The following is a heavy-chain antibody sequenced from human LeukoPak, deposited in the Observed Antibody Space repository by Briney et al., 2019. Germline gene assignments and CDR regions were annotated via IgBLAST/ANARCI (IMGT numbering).Heavy chain of an antibody. D-gene: IGHD1-26*01. Sequence: GGSLRLSCAASGFIFSRSVMHWVRQAPGKGLEWVALIPYDGSNEYYADSVKGRFTISRDNSKNTLYLQMSTLRAEDTAVYYCAKDRGREKSYRLDYWGQGPLVTVSS. CDR1: GFIFSRSV. CDR2: IPYDGSNE. V-gene: IGHV3-30*04. CDR3: AKDRGREKSYRLDY. J-gene: IGHJ4*02.